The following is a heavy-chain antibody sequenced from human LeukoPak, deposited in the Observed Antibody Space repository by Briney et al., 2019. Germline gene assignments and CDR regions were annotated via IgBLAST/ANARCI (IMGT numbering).Heavy chain of an antibody. D-gene: IGHD5-18*01. Sequence: GGSLRLSCAASGFTFSSYAMHWVRQAPGKGLEWVAVISYDGSNKYYADSVKGRFTISRDNSKNTLYLQMNSLRAEDTAVYYCARTLIYSYGRGAPYYYGMDVWGQGTTVTVSS. CDR1: GFTFSSYA. J-gene: IGHJ6*02. CDR3: ARTLIYSYGRGAPYYYGMDV. V-gene: IGHV3-30-3*01. CDR2: ISYDGSNK.